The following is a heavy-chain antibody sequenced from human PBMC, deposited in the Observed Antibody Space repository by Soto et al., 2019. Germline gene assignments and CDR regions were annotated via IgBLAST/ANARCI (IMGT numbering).Heavy chain of an antibody. CDR1: GYTFTVYY. Sequence: ASVKVSCKASGYTFTVYYMHWVLEAPGQGLEWMGWINPKSGGTMYPQKFQGRVTMTWDTSISTAYMALTRLRSDDTAVYYCARDLAKGGGSAGFDYWGQGTLVTVSS. CDR2: INPKSGGT. CDR3: ARDLAKGGGSAGFDY. V-gene: IGHV1-2*02. D-gene: IGHD1-26*01. J-gene: IGHJ4*02.